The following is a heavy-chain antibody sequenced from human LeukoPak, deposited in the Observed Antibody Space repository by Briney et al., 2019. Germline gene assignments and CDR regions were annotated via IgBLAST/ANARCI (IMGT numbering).Heavy chain of an antibody. CDR3: AKGVVPAAIGYFDY. CDR2: IRYDGSNK. CDR1: GFTFSSYA. V-gene: IGHV3-30*02. J-gene: IGHJ4*02. Sequence: GGSLRLSCAASGFTFSSYAMSWVRQAPGKGLEWVAFIRYDGSNKYYADSVKGRFTISRDNSKNTLYLQMNSLRAEDTAVYYCAKGVVPAAIGYFDYWGQGTLVTVSS. D-gene: IGHD2-2*01.